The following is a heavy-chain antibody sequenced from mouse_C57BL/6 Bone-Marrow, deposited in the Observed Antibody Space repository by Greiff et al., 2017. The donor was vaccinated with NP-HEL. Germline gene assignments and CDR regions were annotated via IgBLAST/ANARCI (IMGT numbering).Heavy chain of an antibody. V-gene: IGHV5-15*01. J-gene: IGHJ4*01. CDR1: GFTFSDYG. CDR3: ARQRGYYAMDY. Sequence: EVHLVESGGGLVQPGGSLKLSCAASGFTFSDYGMAWVRQAPRKGPEWVAFISNLAYSIYYADTVTGRFTISRENTKNTLYLEMSSLMSEDTDMYDCARQRGYYAMDYWGQGTSVTVSS. CDR2: ISNLAYSI.